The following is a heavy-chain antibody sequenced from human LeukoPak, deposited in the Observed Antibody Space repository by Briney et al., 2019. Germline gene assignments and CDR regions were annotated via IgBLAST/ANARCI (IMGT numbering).Heavy chain of an antibody. CDR3: AKGTYCSSTSCYANGGYYFDY. V-gene: IGHV1-69*05. D-gene: IGHD2-2*01. CDR2: IIPIFGTA. CDR1: GGTFSSYA. J-gene: IGHJ4*02. Sequence: GASVKVSCKAPGGTFSSYAISWVRQAPGQGLEWMGGIIPIFGTANYAQKFQGRVTITTDESTSTAYMELSSLRSEDTAVYYCAKGTYCSSTSCYANGGYYFDYWGQGTLVTVSS.